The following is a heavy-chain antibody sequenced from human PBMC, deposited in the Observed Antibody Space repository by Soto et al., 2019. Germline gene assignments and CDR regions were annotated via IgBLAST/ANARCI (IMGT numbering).Heavy chain of an antibody. Sequence: SQTLSLTCAISGDSVSSNSAAWNWIRQSPSRGLEWLGRTYYRSKWYNDYAVSVKSRITINPDTSKNQFSLQLNSVTPEDTAVYYCARAVSMVRGVIPYYYGMDVWSQGTTVTVSS. D-gene: IGHD3-10*01. CDR1: GDSVSSNSAA. CDR2: TYYRSKWYN. J-gene: IGHJ6*02. CDR3: ARAVSMVRGVIPYYYGMDV. V-gene: IGHV6-1*01.